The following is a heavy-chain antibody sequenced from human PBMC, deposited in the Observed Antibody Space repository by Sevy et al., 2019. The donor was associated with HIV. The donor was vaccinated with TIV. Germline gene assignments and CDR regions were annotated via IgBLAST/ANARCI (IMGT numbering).Heavy chain of an antibody. CDR3: ARGVYYGSGSRSTYYYYYGMDD. J-gene: IGHJ6*02. Sequence: SETLSLTCTVSGGSISSYYWSWIRQPAGKGLEWIGRIHTSGSTNYDPSLKSRVTMSVDTSKNQFSLKLSSVTAADTAVYYCARGVYYGSGSRSTYYYYYGMDDWGQGTTVTVSS. D-gene: IGHD3-10*01. CDR2: IHTSGST. CDR1: GGSISSYY. V-gene: IGHV4-4*07.